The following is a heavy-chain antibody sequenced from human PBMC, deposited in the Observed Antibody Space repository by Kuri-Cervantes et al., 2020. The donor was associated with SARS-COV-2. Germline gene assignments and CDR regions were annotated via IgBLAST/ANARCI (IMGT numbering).Heavy chain of an antibody. D-gene: IGHD3-3*01. Sequence: SQTLALTWAVSGGSISNGGYFWSWIRQPPGKGLEGIGYIYHSGSTYYNTSLKSRVTISVDRSKNQFSLKLRSVTAADTAVYYCATPFGVVPYWGRGTLVTVSS. CDR1: GGSISNGGYF. J-gene: IGHJ4*02. CDR3: ATPFGVVPY. CDR2: IYHSGST. V-gene: IGHV4-30-2*01.